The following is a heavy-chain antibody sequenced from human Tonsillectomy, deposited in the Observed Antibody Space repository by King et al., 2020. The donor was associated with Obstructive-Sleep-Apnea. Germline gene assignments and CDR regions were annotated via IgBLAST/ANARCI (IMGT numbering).Heavy chain of an antibody. CDR3: ARGRRTLYAFDI. D-gene: IGHD3/OR15-3a*01. J-gene: IGHJ3*02. Sequence: QLVQSGAEVKKPGASVKVSCKASGYTFTSYDINWVRQGTGQGLEWMAWMNTNRGKTGKAQKFQDKDTMTRNTSISTDFMELSSLRSEDTAVYYCARGRRTLYAFDIWGQGTMVTVSS. V-gene: IGHV1-8*01. CDR2: MNTNRGKT. CDR1: GYTFTSYD.